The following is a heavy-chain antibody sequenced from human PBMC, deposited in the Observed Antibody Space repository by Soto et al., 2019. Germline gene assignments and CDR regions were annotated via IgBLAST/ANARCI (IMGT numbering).Heavy chain of an antibody. CDR1: GGTFSSYA. CDR2: IIPIFGTA. J-gene: IGHJ5*02. CDR3: ARDRGPSSGYYPYWFDP. V-gene: IGHV1-69*12. D-gene: IGHD3-22*01. Sequence: QVQLVQSGAEVKKPGSSVKVSCKASGGTFSSYAITWVRQAPGQGLEWMGGIIPIFGTANYAQKFQARVTITADGSTSTAYMGLSSLRSEDTAVYYCARDRGPSSGYYPYWFDPWGQGTLVTVSS.